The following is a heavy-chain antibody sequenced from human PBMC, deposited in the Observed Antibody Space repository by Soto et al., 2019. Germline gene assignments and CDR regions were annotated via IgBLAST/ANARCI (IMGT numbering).Heavy chain of an antibody. J-gene: IGHJ3*02. CDR1: GGSISSSSYY. CDR2: IYYSGST. Sequence: QLQLQESGPGLVKPSETLSLTCTVSGGSISSSSYYWGWIRQPPGKGLEWIGSIYYSGSTYYNPSLKSQVTISVDTSKHQFSLQLSSVTAADTAVYYCARLSMVRGGYDAFDIWGQGTLVTVSS. D-gene: IGHD3-10*01. V-gene: IGHV4-39*01. CDR3: ARLSMVRGGYDAFDI.